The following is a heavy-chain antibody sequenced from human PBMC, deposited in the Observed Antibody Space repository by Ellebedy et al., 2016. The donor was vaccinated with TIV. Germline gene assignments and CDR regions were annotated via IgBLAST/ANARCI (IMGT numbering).Heavy chain of an antibody. V-gene: IGHV4-39*02. CDR2: IYYSGST. Sequence: MPSETLSLTCTVSGGSVDNSAHYWTWVRQPPGKGLQWIANIYYSGSTYYNPSLKSRVTMSVDTSKNHFSLQLTSVTAADTAVYYCARLLWVGFTGTDYWGQGTLVTVSS. CDR3: ARLLWVGFTGTDY. CDR1: GGSVDNSAHY. D-gene: IGHD2/OR15-2a*01. J-gene: IGHJ4*02.